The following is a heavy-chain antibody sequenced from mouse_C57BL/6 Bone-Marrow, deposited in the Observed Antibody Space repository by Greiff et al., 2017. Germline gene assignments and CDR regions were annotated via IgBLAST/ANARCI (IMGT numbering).Heavy chain of an antibody. Sequence: DVKLVESGGGLVKPGGSLKLSCAASGFTFSSYTMSWVRQTPEKRLEWVATISGGGGNTYYPDSVKGRFTISRDNAKNTLYLQMSSLRSEDTALYYCARGGNDYDWFAYWGQGTLVTVSA. J-gene: IGHJ3*01. V-gene: IGHV5-9*01. D-gene: IGHD2-4*01. CDR3: ARGGNDYDWFAY. CDR1: GFTFSSYT. CDR2: ISGGGGNT.